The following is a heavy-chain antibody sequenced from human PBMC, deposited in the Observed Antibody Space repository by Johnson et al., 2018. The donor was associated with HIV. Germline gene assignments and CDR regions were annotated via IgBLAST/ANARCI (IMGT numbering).Heavy chain of an antibody. J-gene: IGHJ3*02. D-gene: IGHD3-10*01. V-gene: IGHV3-23*04. Sequence: VQLVESGGGVERPGGSLRLSCVASGFTFSSYAMSWVRQAPGKGLEWVSAISGSGGSTYYADSVKGRFTISRDNSKNTLYLQMNSLRAEDTAVYYCAKDSSFSYYYSDAFDIGDQGKMVSVSA. CDR2: ISGSGGST. CDR3: AKDSSFSYYYSDAFDI. CDR1: GFTFSSYA.